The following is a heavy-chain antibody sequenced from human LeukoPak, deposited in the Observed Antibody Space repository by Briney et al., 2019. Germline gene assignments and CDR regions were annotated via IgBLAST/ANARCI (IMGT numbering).Heavy chain of an antibody. CDR2: ISSSYI. D-gene: IGHD5-12*01. J-gene: IGHJ4*02. Sequence: PGGSLRLSCAASGFTFSSYSMNWVRQAPGKGLEWVSSISSSYIYYADSVKGRFTISRDNAKNSLYLQMNSLRAEDTAVYYCARDRVEMATILFDYWGQGTLVTVSS. CDR1: GFTFSSYS. V-gene: IGHV3-21*01. CDR3: ARDRVEMATILFDY.